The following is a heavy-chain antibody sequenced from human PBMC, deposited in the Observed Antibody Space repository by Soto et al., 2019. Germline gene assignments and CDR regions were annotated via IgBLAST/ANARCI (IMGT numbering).Heavy chain of an antibody. CDR1: GASISNYF. CDR2: ISTSGTT. CDR3: AREAGPDRWFDP. Sequence: SETLSLTCTVSGASISNYFWTWIRQPAGKGLDWIGRISTSGTTNYNPSLKSRVTMSVDTSKNHFSLNLSSVTAADTAVYYCAREAGPDRWFDPWAQGPRSPSPQ. J-gene: IGHJ5*02. D-gene: IGHD6-19*01. V-gene: IGHV4-4*07.